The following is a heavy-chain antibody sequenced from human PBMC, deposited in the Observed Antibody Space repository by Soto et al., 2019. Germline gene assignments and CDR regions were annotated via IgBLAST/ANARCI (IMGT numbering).Heavy chain of an antibody. CDR3: ARVDISGSYYVFYFQY. J-gene: IGHJ1*01. V-gene: IGHV1-18*01. D-gene: IGHD3-22*01. CDR1: GYTFTSYG. Sequence: QIQLVQSGAEIKKPGASVKVSCKASGYTFTSYGISWVRQAPGQGLEWMGWISTYNGNTNYAQRLQGRVTMTTDTSTSTVYMELRSLSSDDTAVYYCARVDISGSYYVFYFQYWGQGSLVTVSS. CDR2: ISTYNGNT.